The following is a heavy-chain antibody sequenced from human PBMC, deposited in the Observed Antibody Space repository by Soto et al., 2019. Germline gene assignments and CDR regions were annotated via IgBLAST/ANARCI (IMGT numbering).Heavy chain of an antibody. J-gene: IGHJ4*02. CDR1: GSSISSFY. CDR2: MYYSGRT. CDR3: ASDRGYLDYFWGTYRSRGYFEI. D-gene: IGHD3-16*02. V-gene: IGHV4-59*01. Sequence: TVSGSSISSFYWSLIRLSPERGLEWNGHMYYSGRTTYNSSLNSRVRIALNMAYNHTSLHATSVTASGTAVYYCASDRGYLDYFWGTYRSRGYFEIWGQGTLVTVSS.